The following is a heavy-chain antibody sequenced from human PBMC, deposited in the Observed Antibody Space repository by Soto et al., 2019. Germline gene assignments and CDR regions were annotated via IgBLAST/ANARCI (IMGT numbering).Heavy chain of an antibody. V-gene: IGHV3-23*01. D-gene: IGHD4-17*01. CDR2: ISGSGGST. CDR3: AKGRPNGPFDY. J-gene: IGHJ4*02. CDR1: GFTFSSYA. Sequence: GALLVPCSASGFTFSSYAMSWVRQAPGKGLEWVSAISGSGGSTYYADSVKGRFTISRDNSKNTLYLQMNSLRAEDTAVYYCAKGRPNGPFDYWGQGTLVTVSS.